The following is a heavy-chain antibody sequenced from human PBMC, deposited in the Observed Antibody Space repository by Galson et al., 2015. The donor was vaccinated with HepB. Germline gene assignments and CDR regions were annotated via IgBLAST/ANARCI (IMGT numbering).Heavy chain of an antibody. V-gene: IGHV1-2*04. Sequence: SVKVSCKASGYTFTGYYMHWVRQAPGQGLEWMGWINPNSGGTNYAQKFQGWVTMTRDTSISTAYMELSRLRSDDTAVYYCARARYGIAAASTAWDYWCQVTLVTVSS. CDR2: INPNSGGT. J-gene: IGHJ4*02. CDR3: ARARYGIAAASTAWDY. CDR1: GYTFTGYY. D-gene: IGHD6-13*01.